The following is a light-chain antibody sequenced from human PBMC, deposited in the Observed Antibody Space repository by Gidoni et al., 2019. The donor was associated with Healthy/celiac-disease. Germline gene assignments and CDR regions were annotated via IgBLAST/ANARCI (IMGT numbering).Light chain of an antibody. CDR1: QGISSY. Sequence: DIQLTQSPSFLSASVGDRVTITCRASQGISSYLAWYQQKPGKAPKLLSYAASTLQSGVPSRFSGSGSGTEFTLTISSLQPEDFATYYCQQHNSYPLTFGGGTKVEIK. V-gene: IGKV1-9*01. CDR3: QQHNSYPLT. CDR2: AAS. J-gene: IGKJ4*01.